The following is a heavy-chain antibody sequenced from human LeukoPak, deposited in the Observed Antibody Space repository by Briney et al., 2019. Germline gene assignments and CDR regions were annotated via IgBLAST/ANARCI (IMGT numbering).Heavy chain of an antibody. J-gene: IGHJ4*02. Sequence: SETLSLTCTVSGGSVSSTTYFWSWIRQPPGKGLEWIGYIYYSRSTNYNPSLKSRVTISVDTSKNQFFLKLSSVTAADTAVYYCARHGGSWTFDSWGQGTLATVSS. CDR1: GGSVSSTTYF. D-gene: IGHD6-13*01. CDR2: IYYSRST. V-gene: IGHV4-61*01. CDR3: ARHGGSWTFDS.